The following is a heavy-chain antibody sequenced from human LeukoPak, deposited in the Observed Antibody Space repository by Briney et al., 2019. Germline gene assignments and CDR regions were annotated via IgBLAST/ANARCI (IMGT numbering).Heavy chain of an antibody. CDR3: ARVHGSGGQDY. Sequence: SETLSLTCAVYGGSFSGYYWSWIRQPPGKGLEWIGEINHSGSTNYNPSLKSRVTISVDTSKNQFSLKLSSATAADTAVYYCARVHGSGGQDYWGQGTLVTVSS. V-gene: IGHV4-34*01. CDR2: INHSGST. D-gene: IGHD3-16*01. CDR1: GGSFSGYY. J-gene: IGHJ4*02.